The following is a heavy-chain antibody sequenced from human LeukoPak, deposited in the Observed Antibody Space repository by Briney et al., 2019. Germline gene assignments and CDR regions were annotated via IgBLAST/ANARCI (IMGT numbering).Heavy chain of an antibody. CDR3: ARQRGGAAAGAWAPFDY. CDR1: GGSISSSSYY. V-gene: IGHV4-39*01. CDR2: IYYSGST. D-gene: IGHD6-13*01. Sequence: SETLSLTCTVSGGSISSSSYYWGWIRQPPGKGLEWIGSIYYSGSTYYNPSLKSRVTISVDTSKNQFSLKLSSVTAADTAVYYCARQRGGAAAGAWAPFDYWGQGTLVTVSS. J-gene: IGHJ4*02.